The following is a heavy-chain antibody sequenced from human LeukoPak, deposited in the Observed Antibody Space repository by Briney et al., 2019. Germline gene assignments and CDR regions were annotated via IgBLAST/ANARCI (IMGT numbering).Heavy chain of an antibody. CDR2: IKQDGSEK. CDR3: ARDGRLLWFGELLPYFDY. CDR1: GFTFSSYW. J-gene: IGHJ4*02. V-gene: IGHV3-7*01. D-gene: IGHD3-10*01. Sequence: SGGSLRLSCAASGFTFSSYWMSWVRQAPGKGLEWVANIKQDGSEKYYVDSVKGRFTISRDNAKNSLYLQMNSLRAEDTAVYYRARDGRLLWFGELLPYFDYWGQGTLVTVSS.